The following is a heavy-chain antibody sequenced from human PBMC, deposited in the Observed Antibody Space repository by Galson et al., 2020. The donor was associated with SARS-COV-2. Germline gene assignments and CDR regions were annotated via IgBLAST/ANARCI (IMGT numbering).Heavy chain of an antibody. D-gene: IGHD1-26*01. J-gene: IGHJ4*02. V-gene: IGHV3-33*01. CDR1: GFHFSSHG. Sequence: GESLKISCAASGFHFSSHGMNWVRPAPGKGLEWVAVIWYDGNNKYYADSVKGRFTISRDNSKNTLYLQMNSLRAKDTAVYYCAREGIVGATTGIDDWGQGTLVTVSS. CDR2: IWYDGNNK. CDR3: AREGIVGATTGIDD.